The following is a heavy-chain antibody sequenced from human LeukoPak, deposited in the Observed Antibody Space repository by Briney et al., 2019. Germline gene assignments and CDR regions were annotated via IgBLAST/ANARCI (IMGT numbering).Heavy chain of an antibody. CDR2: IYYSGST. V-gene: IGHV4-59*01. CDR1: GGSISSYY. D-gene: IGHD3-10*01. J-gene: IGHJ1*01. CDR3: ARVAPSFTWFGELSGYFQH. Sequence: SETLSLTCTVSGGSISSYYWSWIRQPTGKGVEWIGYIYYSGSTNYNPSLKSRVTISVDTSKDQFSLKLSSVTAADTAVYYCARVAPSFTWFGELSGYFQHWGQGTLVTVSS.